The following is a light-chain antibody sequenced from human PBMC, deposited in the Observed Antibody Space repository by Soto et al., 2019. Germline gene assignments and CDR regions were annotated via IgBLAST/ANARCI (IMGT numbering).Light chain of an antibody. J-gene: IGKJ4*01. CDR2: GAT. V-gene: IGKV1-6*01. Sequence: AIQMTQSPSSLSAAVGDRVTITCRESQGIRNNLAWYQQKPGKAPKFLIYGATSLQGGGPSSFSGSGSGTDFTLTISNLQPEDSATYYCLQDFDYPLTFGGGTKVEIK. CDR3: LQDFDYPLT. CDR1: QGIRNN.